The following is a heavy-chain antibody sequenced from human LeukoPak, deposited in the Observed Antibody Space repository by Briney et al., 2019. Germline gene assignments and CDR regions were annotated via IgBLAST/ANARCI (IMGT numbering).Heavy chain of an antibody. D-gene: IGHD3-10*01. CDR2: IYYSGST. CDR1: GGSISTYY. J-gene: IGHJ3*02. CDR3: ARRLLFYDAFDI. V-gene: IGHV4-59*08. Sequence: PSGTLSLTCTVSGGSISTYYWSWIRQPPGKGLEWIGYIYYSGSTNYNPSLKSRVTISVDTSKNQFSLKLSSVTAADTAVYYCARRLLFYDAFDIWGQGTMVTVSS.